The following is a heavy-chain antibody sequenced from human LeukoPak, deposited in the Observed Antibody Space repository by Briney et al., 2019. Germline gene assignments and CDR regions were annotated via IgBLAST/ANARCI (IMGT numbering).Heavy chain of an antibody. V-gene: IGHV1-46*01. D-gene: IGHD1-26*01. J-gene: IGHJ4*02. CDR3: ASLSEEVSGSDGNEFDY. Sequence: ASVKVSCKASGYTFTSYYMHWVRQAPGQGLEWMGIINPSGGSTSYAQKFQGRVTMTRDTSTSTVYMELSSLRSEDTAVYYCASLSEEVSGSDGNEFDYWGQGTLVTVSS. CDR1: GYTFTSYY. CDR2: INPSGGST.